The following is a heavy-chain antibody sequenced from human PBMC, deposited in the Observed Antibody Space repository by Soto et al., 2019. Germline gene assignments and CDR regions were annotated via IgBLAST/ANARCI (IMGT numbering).Heavy chain of an antibody. J-gene: IGHJ6*02. CDR2: IYQSGTTKYT. CDR3: AKVGTTVTHGDV. V-gene: IGHV4-4*02. D-gene: IGHD4-17*01. Sequence: PSDTLSLTCGVSGGSISSSDWWSWFRQFPGKGLEWIGDIYQSGTTKYTNYNPSLKSRVTIAIDTSKNQFSLKLSSVTAADTAVYYCAKVGTTVTHGDVWGQGTTVTVSS. CDR1: GGSISSSDW.